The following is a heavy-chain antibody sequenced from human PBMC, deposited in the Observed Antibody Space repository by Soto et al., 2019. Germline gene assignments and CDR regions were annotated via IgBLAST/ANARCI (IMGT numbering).Heavy chain of an antibody. D-gene: IGHD2-2*01. CDR1: GGSISSGGYS. CDR3: ARDGDYCISTSCYGNWFDP. V-gene: IGHV4-30-2*01. CDR2: IYHSGST. Sequence: SETLSLTCAVSGGSISSGGYSWSWIRQPPGKGLEWIGYIYHSGSTYYNPSLKSRVTISVDRSKNQFSLKLSSVTAADTAVYYCARDGDYCISTSCYGNWFDPWGQGTLVTVPS. J-gene: IGHJ5*02.